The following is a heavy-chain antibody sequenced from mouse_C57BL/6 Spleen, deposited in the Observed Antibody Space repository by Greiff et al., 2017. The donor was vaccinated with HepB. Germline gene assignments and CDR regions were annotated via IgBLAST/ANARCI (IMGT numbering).Heavy chain of an antibody. CDR3: ARDLDGGYAMDY. CDR1: GYAFTNYL. J-gene: IGHJ4*01. Sequence: QVQLQQSGAELVRPGTSVKVSCKASGYAFTNYLIEWVKQRPGQGLEWIGVINPGSGGTNYNEKFKGKATLTADKSSSTAYMQLSSLTSEDSAVYFCARDLDGGYAMDYWGKGTSVTVSS. CDR2: INPGSGGT. V-gene: IGHV1-54*01.